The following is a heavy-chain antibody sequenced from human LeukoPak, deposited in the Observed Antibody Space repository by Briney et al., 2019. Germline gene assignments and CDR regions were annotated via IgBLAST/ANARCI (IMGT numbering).Heavy chain of an antibody. CDR1: GFTFDDYG. V-gene: IGHV3-20*01. Sequence: RPGGSLRLSCAASGFTFDDYGMTWVRQAPGKGLEWVSGINWNGGSTGYADSVKGRFTISRDNAKNSLYLQMNSLRAEDTALYHCARTYSSSWGYYIDVWGKGTTVTVSS. CDR2: INWNGGST. D-gene: IGHD6-6*01. CDR3: ARTYSSSWGYYIDV. J-gene: IGHJ6*03.